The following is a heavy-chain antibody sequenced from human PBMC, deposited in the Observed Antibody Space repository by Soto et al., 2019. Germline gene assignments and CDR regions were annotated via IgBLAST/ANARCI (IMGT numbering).Heavy chain of an antibody. CDR1: GFTFTNYA. Sequence: PGGSLRLSCAASGFTFTNYAMNWVRQAPGKGLEWVSVISGSGETTYYADSVTGRFTISRDNSKNTLYLQMNSLRAEDTAVYFCGKDFGDLLVVVLAPCGLDVWGQGTTVTVSS. J-gene: IGHJ6*02. D-gene: IGHD2-21*01. V-gene: IGHV3-23*01. CDR2: ISGSGETT. CDR3: GKDFGDLLVVVLAPCGLDV.